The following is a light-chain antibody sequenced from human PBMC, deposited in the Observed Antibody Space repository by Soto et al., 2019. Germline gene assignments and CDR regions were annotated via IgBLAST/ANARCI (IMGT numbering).Light chain of an antibody. V-gene: IGKV3-11*01. CDR2: DAS. CDR3: QQRSNWPPSIT. J-gene: IGKJ5*01. Sequence: EIVLTQSPATLSLSPGERATLSCRASQSVSSYLAWYQQKPGQAPRLLIYDASNRATGIPARFSGSVSGTDFTLTISSLEPEDFAVDYCQQRSNWPPSITFGQGTRLEIK. CDR1: QSVSSY.